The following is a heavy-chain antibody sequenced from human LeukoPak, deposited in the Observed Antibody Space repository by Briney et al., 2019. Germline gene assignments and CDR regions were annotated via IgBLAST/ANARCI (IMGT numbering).Heavy chain of an antibody. CDR2: INHSGST. Sequence: SETLSLTCGVYGGSLSRYYWTWIRQPPGKGLEWIGEINHSGSTNYNPSLKSRVTISVDTSKNQFSLKLSSVTAADTAVYYCARRMEWGSYRPSLWFDPWGQGTLVTVSS. V-gene: IGHV4-34*01. CDR1: GGSLSRYY. J-gene: IGHJ5*02. CDR3: ARRMEWGSYRPSLWFDP. D-gene: IGHD3-16*02.